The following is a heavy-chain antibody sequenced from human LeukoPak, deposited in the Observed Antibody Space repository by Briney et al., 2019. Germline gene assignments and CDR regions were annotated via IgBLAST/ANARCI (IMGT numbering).Heavy chain of an antibody. V-gene: IGHV3-7*01. CDR3: ARVGAWDLQRVFDY. CDR2: IKQDGAEK. Sequence: GGSLRLSCAASGFIFSDFDMHWVRQAPGKGLEWVANIKQDGAEKHYAESVEGRFIISRDNAKNSLYLEMDSLKVEDTAVYYCARVGAWDLQRVFDYWGQGTLVTVSS. J-gene: IGHJ4*02. D-gene: IGHD1-26*01. CDR1: GFIFSDFD.